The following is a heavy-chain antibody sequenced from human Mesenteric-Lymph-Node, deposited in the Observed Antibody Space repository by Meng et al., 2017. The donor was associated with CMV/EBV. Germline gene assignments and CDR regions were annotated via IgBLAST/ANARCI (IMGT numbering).Heavy chain of an antibody. CDR3: VRGRSLWFGPSNWFDP. CDR1: GGSFSDYF. Sequence: SETLSLTCAVYGGSFSDYFWSWIRQPPGKGLEWIGEINHSGRTNYNPSLKSRVTISVDTSKNQFSLKLSSVTAADTTVYYCVRGRSLWFGPSNWFDPWGLGILVTVSS. J-gene: IGHJ5*02. CDR2: INHSGRT. V-gene: IGHV4-34*01. D-gene: IGHD3-10*01.